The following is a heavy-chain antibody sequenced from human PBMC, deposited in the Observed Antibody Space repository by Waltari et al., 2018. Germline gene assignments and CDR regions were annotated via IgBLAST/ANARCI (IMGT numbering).Heavy chain of an antibody. Sequence: VRQAPGKGLEWVSVIYSGGSTYYADSVKGQFTIPRDNSKNTLYLQMNSLRAEDTAVYYSAREFATIVGATLDAFDIWGQGTMVTVSS. CDR3: AREFATIVGATLDAFDI. J-gene: IGHJ3*02. CDR2: IYSGGST. V-gene: IGHV3-53*01. D-gene: IGHD1-26*01.